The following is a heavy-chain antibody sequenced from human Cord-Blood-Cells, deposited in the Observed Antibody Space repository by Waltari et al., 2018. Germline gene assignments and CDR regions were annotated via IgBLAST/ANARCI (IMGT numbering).Heavy chain of an antibody. D-gene: IGHD6-19*01. V-gene: IGHV4-31*03. CDR3: ARGDNSSGWYWYFDL. CDR2: IYYSGST. Sequence: QVQLQESGPGLVKPSQTLSLTCTVSGGSISSGGYYWSWIRQHPGKGLEWIGYIYYSGSTYYNPSLKGRVTISVDTSKNQFSLKLSSVTAADTAVYYCARGDNSSGWYWYFDLWGRGTLVTVSS. CDR1: GGSISSGGYY. J-gene: IGHJ2*01.